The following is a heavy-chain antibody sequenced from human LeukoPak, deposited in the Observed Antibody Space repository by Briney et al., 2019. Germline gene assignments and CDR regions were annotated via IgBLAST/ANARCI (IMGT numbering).Heavy chain of an antibody. CDR3: ARHSSAVYDYGDDYYYFGMDV. CDR1: GGSISGYS. CDR2: IYYSGST. V-gene: IGHV4-59*01. D-gene: IGHD4-17*01. Sequence: SETLSLTCTASGGSISGYSWRWVRQPPGKGLEWVGYIYYSGSTNYNPSLKSRVSISVDTSKNQFSLKLSSVTAADTDVYYCARHSSAVYDYGDDYYYFGMDVWGQGTTVTVSS. J-gene: IGHJ6*02.